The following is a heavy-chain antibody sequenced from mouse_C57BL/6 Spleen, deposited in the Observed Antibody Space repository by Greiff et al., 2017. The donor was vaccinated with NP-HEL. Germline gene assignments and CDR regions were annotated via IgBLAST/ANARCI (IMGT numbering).Heavy chain of an antibody. CDR1: GYTFTDYY. J-gene: IGHJ3*01. Sequence: EVQLQQSGPGLVKPGASVKISCKASGYTFTDYYMNWVKQSHGKSLEWIGDINPNNGGTSYNQKFKGKATLTVDKSSSTAYMELRSLTSEDSAVYYCANPWSYWGQGTLVTVSA. CDR2: INPNNGGT. CDR3: ANPWSY. D-gene: IGHD1-1*02. V-gene: IGHV1-26*01.